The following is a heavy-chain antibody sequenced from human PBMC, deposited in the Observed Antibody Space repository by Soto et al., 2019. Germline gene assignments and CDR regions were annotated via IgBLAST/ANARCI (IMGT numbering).Heavy chain of an antibody. V-gene: IGHV3-21*01. CDR1: GFTFSSYS. D-gene: IGHD4-4*01. CDR2: ISSSSSYI. CDR3: ARDSAAYSNYYGY. J-gene: IGHJ4*02. Sequence: GGSLRLSCAASGFTFSSYSMNWVRQAPGKGLEWVSSISSSSSYIYYADSVKGRFTISRDNAKNSLYLQMNSLRAEDTAVYYCARDSAAYSNYYGYWGQGTLVTVSS.